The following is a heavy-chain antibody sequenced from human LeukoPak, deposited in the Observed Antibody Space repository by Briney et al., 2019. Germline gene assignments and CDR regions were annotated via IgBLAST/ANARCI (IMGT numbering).Heavy chain of an antibody. CDR2: ISSSGNTI. V-gene: IGHV3-48*03. CDR3: ARRPSIAAGYDAFDI. J-gene: IGHJ3*02. D-gene: IGHD6-6*01. Sequence: GGSLRLSCAASEFTFTSYELNWVRQAPGKGLEWVSYISSSGNTISYADSVKGRFTISRDNAKNSLYLQVISLRDEDTAVYYCARRPSIAAGYDAFDIWGQGTMVTVSS. CDR1: EFTFTSYE.